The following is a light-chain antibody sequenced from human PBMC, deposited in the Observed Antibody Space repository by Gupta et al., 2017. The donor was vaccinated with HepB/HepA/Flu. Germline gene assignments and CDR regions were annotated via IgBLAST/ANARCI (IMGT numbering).Light chain of an antibody. CDR3: AAWDDSRNGVV. CDR1: SSNIGSNT. CDR2: SNN. V-gene: IGLV1-44*01. J-gene: IGLJ2*01. Sequence: SVLTQPPSASGTPGPRVTISCSGSSSNIGSNTVNWYQQLPGTAPKLLIYSNNQRPSGVPERFSGSKSGTSASLAISGLQAEDEADYYCAAWDDSRNGVVFGGGTKLTVL.